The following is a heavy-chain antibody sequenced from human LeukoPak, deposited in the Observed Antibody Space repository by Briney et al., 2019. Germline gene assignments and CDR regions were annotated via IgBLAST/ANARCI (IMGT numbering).Heavy chain of an antibody. V-gene: IGHV4-59*01. J-gene: IGHJ5*02. Sequence: SETLCLTCTVSGGSISSYYWSWIRQPPGKGLEWIGYIYYSGSTNYNPSLKSRVTISVDTSKNQFSLKLSSVTAADTAVYYCARVGYSSGWYRWFDPWGQGTLVTVSS. CDR2: IYYSGST. CDR1: GGSISSYY. D-gene: IGHD6-19*01. CDR3: ARVGYSSGWYRWFDP.